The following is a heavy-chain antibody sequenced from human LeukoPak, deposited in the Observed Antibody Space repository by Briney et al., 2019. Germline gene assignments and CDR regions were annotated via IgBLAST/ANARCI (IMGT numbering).Heavy chain of an antibody. CDR2: INPTSGTK. D-gene: IGHD3-22*01. CDR3: VRADYYDSSAYYSD. Sequence: ASVKVSCKASGYTFSSHHMHWVRQAPGQGLEWMGWINPTSGTKNYAQTFQGRVTMARDRSISTAYMDLRGLRSDDTAVYYCVRADYYDSSAYYSDWGQGTLVTVSS. J-gene: IGHJ4*02. V-gene: IGHV1-2*02. CDR1: GYTFSSHH.